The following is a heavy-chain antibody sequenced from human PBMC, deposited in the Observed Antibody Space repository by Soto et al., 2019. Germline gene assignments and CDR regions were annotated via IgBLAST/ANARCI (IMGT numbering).Heavy chain of an antibody. V-gene: IGHV1-69*12. CDR2: IIPNFGTA. CDR1: GGTFSSYA. CDR3: ASSAMDHYYYTMDV. D-gene: IGHD5-18*01. Sequence: QVQLVQSGAEVKKPGSSVKVSCKASGGTFSSYAISWFRQAPGQGLEWMGGIIPNFGTANYAQKCQGRVTITADESTSPAYMELSSLRSEDTAVYYCASSAMDHYYYTMDVSGQATTVTVSS. J-gene: IGHJ6*02.